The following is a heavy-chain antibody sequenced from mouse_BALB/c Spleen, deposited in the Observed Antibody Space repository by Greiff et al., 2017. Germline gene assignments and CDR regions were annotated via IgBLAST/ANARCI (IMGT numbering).Heavy chain of an antibody. CDR1: GYSITSDYA. CDR3: AREGLRRYFDV. J-gene: IGHJ1*01. Sequence: EVQLVESGPGLVKPSQSLSLTCTVTGYSITSDYAWNWIRQFPGNKLEWMGYISYSGSTSYNPSLKSRISITRDTSKNQFFLQLNSVTTEDTATYYCAREGLRRYFDVWGAGTTVTVSS. D-gene: IGHD1-1*01. CDR2: ISYSGST. V-gene: IGHV3-2*02.